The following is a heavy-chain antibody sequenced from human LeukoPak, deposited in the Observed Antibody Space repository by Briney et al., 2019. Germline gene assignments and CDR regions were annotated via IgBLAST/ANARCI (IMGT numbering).Heavy chain of an antibody. CDR2: ISWNSGSI. J-gene: IGHJ4*02. CDR3: AKDKDREGYYFDY. CDR1: GFTFDDYA. Sequence: GGSLRLSCAASGFTFDDYAMHWVRQAPGKGLEWVSGISWNSGSIGYADSVKGRFTISRDNAKNSLYLQMNSLRAEDTALYYCAKDKDREGYYFDYWGQGTLVTASS. D-gene: IGHD1-26*01. V-gene: IGHV3-9*01.